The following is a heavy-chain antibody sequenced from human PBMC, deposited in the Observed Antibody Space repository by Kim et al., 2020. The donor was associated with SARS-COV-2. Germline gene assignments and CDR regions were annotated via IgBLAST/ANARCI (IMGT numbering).Heavy chain of an antibody. Sequence: GGSLRLSCAASGFTFSSYGMHWVRQAPGKGLEWVAVISYDGSNKYYADSVKGRFTISRDNSKNTLYLQMNSLRAEDTAVYYCAKVPTYYYDSSGPPRGDYWGQGTLVTVSS. J-gene: IGHJ4*02. CDR3: AKVPTYYYDSSGPPRGDY. V-gene: IGHV3-30*18. CDR1: GFTFSSYG. D-gene: IGHD3-22*01. CDR2: ISYDGSNK.